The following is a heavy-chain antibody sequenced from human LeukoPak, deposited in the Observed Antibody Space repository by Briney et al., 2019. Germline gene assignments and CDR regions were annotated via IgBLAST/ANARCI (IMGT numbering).Heavy chain of an antibody. CDR3: ARDKEDFDF. CDR2: ISYSGST. CDR1: GGSISSNY. Sequence: NASETLSLTCTVSGGSISSNYWSWIRQPPGKGLEWIGYISYSGSTDYNPSLKSRVTMSIDTSKNQFSLKLSSVTAADTAVYYCARDKEDFDFWGQGTLVTVSS. J-gene: IGHJ4*02. V-gene: IGHV4-59*01.